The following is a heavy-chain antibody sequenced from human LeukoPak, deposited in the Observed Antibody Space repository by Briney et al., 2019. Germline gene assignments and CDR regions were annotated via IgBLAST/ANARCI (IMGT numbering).Heavy chain of an antibody. J-gene: IGHJ6*04. V-gene: IGHV3-30*18. Sequence: GGALRLPCAASGFTFGSYAIPWVRQAPGQGLEWVAVISYDGSNKYYADSVKGRFTISRDNSKNTLYLQMNSLRPEDTAVYYCAKNARDYGDYDHYGMDVWGKGTTVTVSS. D-gene: IGHD4-17*01. CDR1: GFTFGSYA. CDR3: AKNARDYGDYDHYGMDV. CDR2: ISYDGSNK.